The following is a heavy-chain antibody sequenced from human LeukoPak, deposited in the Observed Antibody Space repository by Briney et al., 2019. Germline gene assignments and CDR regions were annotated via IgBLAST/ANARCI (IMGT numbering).Heavy chain of an antibody. CDR1: GFTLSTYW. D-gene: IGHD1-1*01. V-gene: IGHV3-7*01. CDR2: TKEDGSEK. J-gene: IGHJ3*02. Sequence: GGSLRLSCAASGFTLSTYWMSWVRQAPGKGLEWVANTKEDGSEKYYVDSVKGRFTISRDNAKNSLFLQMNSLRAEDTAVYYCAREARTERDAFDIGGQGTMVTVSS. CDR3: AREARTERDAFDI.